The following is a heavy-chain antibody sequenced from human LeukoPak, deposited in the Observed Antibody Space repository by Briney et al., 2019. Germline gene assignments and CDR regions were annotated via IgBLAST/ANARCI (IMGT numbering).Heavy chain of an antibody. CDR1: GFTFSNYG. D-gene: IGHD6-13*01. CDR2: ISGSGGST. J-gene: IGHJ3*02. V-gene: IGHV3-23*01. Sequence: GGSLRLSCAASGFTFSNYGINWVRQAPRKGLEWVSAISGSGGSTYYADSVKGRFTFSRDNSKNTLYLQMNSLRAEDTAVYYCARGWYLARAFDIWGQGTMVTVSS. CDR3: ARGWYLARAFDI.